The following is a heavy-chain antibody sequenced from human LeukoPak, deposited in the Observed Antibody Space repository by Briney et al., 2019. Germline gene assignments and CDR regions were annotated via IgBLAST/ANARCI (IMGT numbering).Heavy chain of an antibody. V-gene: IGHV4-4*08. CDR3: ARRNDFHI. CDR1: GGSITGYH. CDR2: IYSSETT. J-gene: IGHJ3*02. Sequence: SETLSLTCTVSGGSITGYHWSWIRQPPGKGLEWIGYIYSSETTNYRPSLKSRVTISADTSKNQISLKLTSVTAADTAIYYCARRNDFHIWGQGTMVTVSS.